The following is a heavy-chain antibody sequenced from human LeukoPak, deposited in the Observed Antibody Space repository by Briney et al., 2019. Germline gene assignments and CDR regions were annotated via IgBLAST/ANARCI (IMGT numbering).Heavy chain of an antibody. CDR2: IYYSGTI. CDR3: ARDRGYCSGGSCYSIDWFDP. V-gene: IGHV4-59*01. CDR1: GGSISSYY. Sequence: SETLSLTCSVSGGSISSYYWNWIRQPPGKGLEWIGYIYYSGTINYNPSLKSRVTISVDTSKNQFSLKLSSVTAADTAVYYCARDRGYCSGGSCYSIDWFDPWGQGTLVTVSS. J-gene: IGHJ5*02. D-gene: IGHD2-15*01.